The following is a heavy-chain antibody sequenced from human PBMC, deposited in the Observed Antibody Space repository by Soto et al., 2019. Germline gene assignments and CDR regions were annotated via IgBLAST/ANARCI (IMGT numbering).Heavy chain of an antibody. V-gene: IGHV1-18*01. J-gene: IGHJ4*02. CDR3: ARLEDRLLGVVIYFDY. CDR1: GYTLTSNG. CDR2: ISAYNGNT. D-gene: IGHD3-3*01. Sequence: ASVKVSCTASGYTLTSNGISWVRQAPGQGLEWMGWISAYNGNTNYAQKLQGRVTMTTDTSTSTAYMELRSLRSDDTAVDYCARLEDRLLGVVIYFDYWGQGTLVTVSS.